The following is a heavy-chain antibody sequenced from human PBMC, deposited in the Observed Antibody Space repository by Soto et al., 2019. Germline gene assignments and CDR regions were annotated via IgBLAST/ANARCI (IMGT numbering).Heavy chain of an antibody. CDR3: ARDQFSMVRGVSNWFDP. CDR1: GDSISSGDYY. V-gene: IGHV4-30-4*01. D-gene: IGHD3-10*01. J-gene: IGHJ5*02. CDR2: IYYSGST. Sequence: SETLSLTCTVSGDSISSGDYYWSWIRQPPGKGLEWIGYIYYSGSTYYNPSLKSRVTISVDTSKNQFSLKLSSVTAADTAVYYCARDQFSMVRGVSNWFDPWGQGTLVTVSS.